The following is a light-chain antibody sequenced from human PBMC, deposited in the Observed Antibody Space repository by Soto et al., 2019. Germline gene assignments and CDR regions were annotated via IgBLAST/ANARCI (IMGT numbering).Light chain of an antibody. CDR1: QSVGNF. Sequence: DIQITHSPSSLSASLGHSVTITCRASQSVGNFLNWYQQKPGLPPKYLIYAASNLQSGVPSRFSGGGSGTDFTLTISSLQPDDFATYYCQQYNSYSTFGQGTRLEIK. CDR3: QQYNSYST. V-gene: IGKV1-16*01. CDR2: AAS. J-gene: IGKJ5*01.